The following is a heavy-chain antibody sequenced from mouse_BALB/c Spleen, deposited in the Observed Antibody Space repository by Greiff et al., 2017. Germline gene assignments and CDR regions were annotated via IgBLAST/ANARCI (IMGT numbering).Heavy chain of an antibody. Sequence: VQLKESGPGLVKPSQSLSLTCTVTGYSITSDYAWNWIRQFPGNKLEWMGYISYSGSTSYNPSLKSRISITRDTSKNQFFLQLNSVTTEDTATYYCARAYYGNYALWYFDYWGQGTTLTVSS. V-gene: IGHV3-2*02. CDR1: GYSITSDYA. D-gene: IGHD2-10*01. CDR2: ISYSGST. J-gene: IGHJ2*01. CDR3: ARAYYGNYALWYFDY.